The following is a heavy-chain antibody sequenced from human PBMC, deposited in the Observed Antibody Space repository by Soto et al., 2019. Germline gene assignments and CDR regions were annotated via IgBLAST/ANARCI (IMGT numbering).Heavy chain of an antibody. CDR1: GFTFSSRVW. CDR2: IKEDGSEK. CDR3: TRNEL. Sequence: EVQLVESGGGLVQPGGSLRLSCAGSGFTFSSRVWMSWVRQAPGKGPEWVANIKEDGSEKYYVDSVKGRFTISRDNAKNSLILQMNSLRAEDTAVYYCTRNELWGQGTLVTVSS. J-gene: IGHJ4*02. V-gene: IGHV3-7*05. D-gene: IGHD1-1*01.